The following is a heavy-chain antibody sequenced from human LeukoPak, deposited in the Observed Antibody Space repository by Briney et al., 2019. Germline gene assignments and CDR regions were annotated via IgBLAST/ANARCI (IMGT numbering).Heavy chain of an antibody. Sequence: ASVKVSCKASGYTFTGYYMHWVRQAPGQGLEWMGWINPNSGGTNYAQKFQGRVTMTRDTSISTAYMELSRLRSDDTAVYYCARAGRYCSSTSCYEDYWGQGTLVTVSA. CDR3: ARAGRYCSSTSCYEDY. CDR2: INPNSGGT. D-gene: IGHD2-2*01. V-gene: IGHV1-2*02. J-gene: IGHJ4*02. CDR1: GYTFTGYY.